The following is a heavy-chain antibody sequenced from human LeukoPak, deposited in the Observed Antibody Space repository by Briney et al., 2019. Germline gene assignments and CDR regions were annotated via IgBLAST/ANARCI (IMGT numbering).Heavy chain of an antibody. Sequence: SETLSLTCTVSGYSISSGYYWGWIRQPPGKGLEWIGSIYHSGSTYYNPSLKSRVAISVDTSKNQFSLKLSSVTAADTAVYYCARLVYPSSHYYFDYWGQGTLVTVSS. J-gene: IGHJ4*02. CDR3: ARLVYPSSHYYFDY. D-gene: IGHD5/OR15-5a*01. CDR2: IYHSGST. CDR1: GYSISSGYY. V-gene: IGHV4-38-2*02.